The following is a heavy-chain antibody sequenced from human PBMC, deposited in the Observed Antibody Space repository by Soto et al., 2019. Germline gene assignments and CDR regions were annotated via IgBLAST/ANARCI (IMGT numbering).Heavy chain of an antibody. CDR2: MNPGSGDT. D-gene: IGHD5-18*01. CDR1: GYTFTNND. CDR3: ARMASFGSLNWFDH. Sequence: XSGKVSCKASGYTFTNNDVTWVRQATGQGLEWMGWMNPGSGDTGYAQKFQGRVTMTRNISIATAYMELSSLRSEDTAIYYCARMASFGSLNWFDHWGQGTLVTVSS. J-gene: IGHJ5*02. V-gene: IGHV1-8*01.